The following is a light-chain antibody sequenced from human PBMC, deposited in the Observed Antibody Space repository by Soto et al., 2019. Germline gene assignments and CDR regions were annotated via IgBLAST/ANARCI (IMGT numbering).Light chain of an antibody. J-gene: IGKJ1*01. CDR3: QQYNNWPRT. Sequence: EIVMTQSPATRALSPGERATLSFRASQSVNSNLAWYQQTAAQAPRILIYGTSTRDTGIPARFSGSGSGTDFTLTISRLQFEDFEVYYCQQYNNWPRTFGQGTKVDIK. V-gene: IGKV3-15*01. CDR2: GTS. CDR1: QSVNSN.